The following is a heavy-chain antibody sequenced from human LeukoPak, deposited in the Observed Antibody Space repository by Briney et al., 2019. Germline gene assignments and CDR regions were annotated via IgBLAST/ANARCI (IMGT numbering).Heavy chain of an antibody. CDR2: IYTSGST. CDR3: ARATRWVPFDY. V-gene: IGHV4-4*07. D-gene: IGHD4-23*01. Sequence: RSESLSLTCTVSGGSISSYYWSWIRQPAGKGLEWIGRIYTSGSTNYNPSLKSRVTISVDKSKNQFSLKLSSVTAADTAVYYCARATRWVPFDYWGQGTLVTVSS. J-gene: IGHJ4*02. CDR1: GGSISSYY.